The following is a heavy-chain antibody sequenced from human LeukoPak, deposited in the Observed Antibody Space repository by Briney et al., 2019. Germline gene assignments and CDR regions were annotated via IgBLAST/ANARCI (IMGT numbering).Heavy chain of an antibody. V-gene: IGHV4-59*01. Sequence: SETLSLTCTVSGGSISSYYWSWIRQPPGKGLEWLGYISYSGRTNYNPSLKSRVTISVDTSKNQFSLKLSSVTAADTALYYYARGMDDDFWSGYRVTYYFDYWGQGTLVTVSS. CDR1: GGSISSYY. CDR2: ISYSGRT. CDR3: ARGMDDDFWSGYRVTYYFDY. D-gene: IGHD3-3*01. J-gene: IGHJ4*02.